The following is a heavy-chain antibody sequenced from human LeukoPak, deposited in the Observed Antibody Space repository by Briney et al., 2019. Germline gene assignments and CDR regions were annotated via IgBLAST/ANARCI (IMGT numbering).Heavy chain of an antibody. CDR3: VKASSSSPQYNWFDA. CDR2: VSGTGGRT. CDR1: GFTFSSYA. Sequence: GGSLRLSCAASGFTFSSYAMSWVRQAPGKGLEWVSVVSGTGGRTYYADSVKGRFTISRDNSKNTLYLQMDSLRAEDTALYYCVKASSSSPQYNWFDAWGQGTLVTVSS. J-gene: IGHJ5*02. V-gene: IGHV3-23*01. D-gene: IGHD6-6*01.